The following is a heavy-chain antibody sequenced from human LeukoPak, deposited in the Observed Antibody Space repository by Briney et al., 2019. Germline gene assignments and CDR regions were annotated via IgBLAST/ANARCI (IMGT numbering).Heavy chain of an antibody. Sequence: GSSVKVSCKSSGGTFSSYAISWVRQASGQGLEWMGRIIPTLGIANYAQKFQGRVTITADKSTSTAYMELSSLRVEDTAVYYCAGSRLSAEYFQFWGQGTLVAVSS. CDR1: GGTFSSYA. CDR3: AGSRLSAEYFQF. CDR2: IIPTLGIA. J-gene: IGHJ1*01. V-gene: IGHV1-69*04.